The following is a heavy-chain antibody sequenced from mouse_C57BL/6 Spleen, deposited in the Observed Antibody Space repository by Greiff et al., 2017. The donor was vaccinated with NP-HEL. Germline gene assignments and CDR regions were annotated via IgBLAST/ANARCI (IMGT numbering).Heavy chain of an antibody. V-gene: IGHV1-80*01. J-gene: IGHJ3*01. D-gene: IGHD1-1*01. CDR1: GYAFSSYW. Sequence: VQLQQSGAELVKSGASVKISCKASGYAFSSYWMNWVKQRPGKGLEWIGQIYPGDGDTNYNGKFKGKATLTADKSSSTAYMQLSSLTSEDSAVYFCAPYYYGSPWFAYWGQGTLVTVSA. CDR2: IYPGDGDT. CDR3: APYYYGSPWFAY.